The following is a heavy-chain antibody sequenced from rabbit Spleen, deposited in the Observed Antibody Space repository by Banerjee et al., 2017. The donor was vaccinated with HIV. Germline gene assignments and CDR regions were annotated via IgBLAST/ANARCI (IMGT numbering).Heavy chain of an antibody. CDR1: GFSFSSSYY. D-gene: IGHD3-1*01. Sequence: QSLEESGGDLVKPGASLTLTCTASGFSFSSSYYMYWVRQAPGKGLEWIGCIYSSSVITWYASWAKGRFTISKTSSTTVTLQMTSLTDADTATYFCARGGYGGHIWAMGLWGPGTLVTVS. CDR2: IYSSSVIT. V-gene: IGHV1S40*01. J-gene: IGHJ4*01. CDR3: ARGGYGGHIWAMGL.